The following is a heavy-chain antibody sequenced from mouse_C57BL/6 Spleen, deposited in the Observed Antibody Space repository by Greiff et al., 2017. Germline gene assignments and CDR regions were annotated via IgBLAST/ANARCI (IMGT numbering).Heavy chain of an antibody. CDR2: IDPSDSYT. V-gene: IGHV1-69*01. CDR1: GYTFTSYW. CDR3: ARNYYGSRFAD. J-gene: IGHJ3*01. D-gene: IGHD1-1*01. Sequence: QVQLQQPGAELVMPGASVKLSCKASGYTFTSYWMHWVKQRPGQGLEWIGEIDPSDSYTNYNQKFKGKSTLTVDKSSSTAYMQLSSLTSEDSAVYYCARNYYGSRFADWGQGALVTVAA.